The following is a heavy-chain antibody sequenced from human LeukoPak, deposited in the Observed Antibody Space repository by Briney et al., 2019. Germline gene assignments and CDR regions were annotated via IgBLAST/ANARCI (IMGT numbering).Heavy chain of an antibody. J-gene: IGHJ5*02. CDR1: GFTVSSNY. CDR3: AIASGWCDS. V-gene: IGHV3-53*01. Sequence: GGSLRLSCAASGFTVSSNYMSWVRQAPGKGLEWVSAISGSGYSAYYAESVKGRFTISRDNSNNTLYLQMNSLTADDTAVYYCAIASGWCDSWGQGTLVIVSS. CDR2: ISGSGYSA. D-gene: IGHD6-19*01.